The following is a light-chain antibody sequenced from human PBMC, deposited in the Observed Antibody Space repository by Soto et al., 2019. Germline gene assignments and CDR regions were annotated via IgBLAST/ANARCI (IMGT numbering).Light chain of an antibody. V-gene: IGLV1-44*01. CDR1: NSNIGSHT. Sequence: QPVLTQPPSASGTPGQRVTISCSGSNSNIGSHTVNWYQQLPGTAPKLLIYNNNQRPSGVPDRFSGSKSGPSASLAISGLQSEDEADYYCATWDESLNGGVFGGGTQLTVL. CDR2: NNN. CDR3: ATWDESLNGGV. J-gene: IGLJ7*01.